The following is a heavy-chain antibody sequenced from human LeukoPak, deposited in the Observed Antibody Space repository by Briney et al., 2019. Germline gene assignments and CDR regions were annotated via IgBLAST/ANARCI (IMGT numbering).Heavy chain of an antibody. CDR1: GFTFSSYS. CDR3: ARDLYLGYQTDAFDI. V-gene: IGHV3-21*01. J-gene: IGHJ3*02. CDR2: ISNSSSYI. D-gene: IGHD2-2*01. Sequence: MPGGSLRLSCAASGFTFSSYSMNWVRQAPGKGLEWVSSISNSSSYIYYADSVKGRFTISRDNAKNSLYLQMNSLRAEDTAVYYCARDLYLGYQTDAFDIWGQGTMVTVSS.